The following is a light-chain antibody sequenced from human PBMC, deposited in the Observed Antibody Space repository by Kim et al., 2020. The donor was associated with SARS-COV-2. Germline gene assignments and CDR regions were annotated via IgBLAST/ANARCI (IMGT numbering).Light chain of an antibody. V-gene: IGLV1-44*01. J-gene: IGLJ2*01. CDR2: SNN. Sequence: GQGVIMSCSGSSSNIGSNTVNWYQQLPGTAPKLIIYSNNQRPTGVPDRFSGSKSGTSASLAISGLQSEDEADYYCAAWDDSLNGVVFGGGTQLTVL. CDR3: AAWDDSLNGVV. CDR1: SSNIGSNT.